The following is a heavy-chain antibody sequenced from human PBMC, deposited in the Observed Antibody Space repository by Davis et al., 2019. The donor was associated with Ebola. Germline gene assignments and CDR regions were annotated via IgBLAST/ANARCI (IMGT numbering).Heavy chain of an antibody. CDR1: GFTFSSYG. CDR2: ISYDGSNK. J-gene: IGHJ6*02. CDR3: ARESIVVVVAANRGYYYYGMDV. D-gene: IGHD2-15*01. V-gene: IGHV3-30*03. Sequence: GESLKISCAASGFTFSSYGMHWVRQAPGKGLEWVAVISYDGSNKYYADSVKGRFTISRDNAKNSLYLQMNSLRAEDTALYHCARESIVVVVAANRGYYYYGMDVWGQGTTVTVSS.